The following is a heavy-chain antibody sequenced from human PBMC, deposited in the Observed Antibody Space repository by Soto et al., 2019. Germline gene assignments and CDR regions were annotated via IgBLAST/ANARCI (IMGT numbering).Heavy chain of an antibody. J-gene: IGHJ1*01. D-gene: IGHD2-2*01. CDR1: GGSVSSGSYY. V-gene: IGHV4-61*01. CDR3: ASRAKFRKQYCSSTSCYGEYFQH. CDR2: IYYSGST. Sequence: SETLSLTCTVSGGSVSSGSYYWSWIRQPPGKGLEWIGYIYYSGSTNYNPSLKSRATISVDTSKTQCSLKLSSLTAAGTAVYYCASRAKFRKQYCSSTSCYGEYFQHWGQGTLVTVSS.